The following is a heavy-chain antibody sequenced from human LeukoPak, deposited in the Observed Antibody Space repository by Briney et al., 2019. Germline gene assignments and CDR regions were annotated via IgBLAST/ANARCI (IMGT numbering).Heavy chain of an antibody. D-gene: IGHD1-26*01. V-gene: IGHV4-59*01. CDR3: ARSNLVAGLVVGAPDY. Sequence: ASETLSLTCTVSGGSISSYYWSWIRQPPGKGLEWIGYIYYSGSTNYNPSLKSRVTISVDTSKNQFSLKLSSVTAADTAVYYCARSNLVAGLVVGAPDYWGQGTLVTVSS. J-gene: IGHJ4*02. CDR1: GGSISSYY. CDR2: IYYSGST.